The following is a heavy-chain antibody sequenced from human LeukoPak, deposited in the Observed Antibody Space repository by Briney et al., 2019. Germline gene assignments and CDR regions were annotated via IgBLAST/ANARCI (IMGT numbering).Heavy chain of an antibody. Sequence: ASVKVSCKASGYTYTGYYMHWVRKAPGQGLEWMGWINPNSGGTNYAQKFQGRVTMTRDTSISTAYMELGRLRSDDTAVYTGAREDSSSWPLDYWGRGTLVTVSS. CDR1: GYTYTGYY. V-gene: IGHV1-2*02. J-gene: IGHJ4*02. CDR3: AREDSSSWPLDY. CDR2: INPNSGGT. D-gene: IGHD6-13*01.